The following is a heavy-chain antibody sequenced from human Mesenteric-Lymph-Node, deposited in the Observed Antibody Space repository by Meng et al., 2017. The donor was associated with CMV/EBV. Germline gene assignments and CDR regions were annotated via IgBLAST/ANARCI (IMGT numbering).Heavy chain of an antibody. D-gene: IGHD2-2*01. CDR2: IRYDGSNK. J-gene: IGHJ3*02. Sequence: GESLKISCAASGFTFSSYGMHWVRQAPGKGLEWVAFIRYDGSNKYYADSVKGRFTISRDNSKNTLYLQMKSLRAEDTAVYYCATLGYCSSTSCHPDAFDIWGQGTMVTVSS. CDR3: ATLGYCSSTSCHPDAFDI. CDR1: GFTFSSYG. V-gene: IGHV3-30*02.